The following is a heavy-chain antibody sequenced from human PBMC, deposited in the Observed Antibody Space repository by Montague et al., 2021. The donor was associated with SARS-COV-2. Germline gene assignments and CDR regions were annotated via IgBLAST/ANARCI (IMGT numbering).Heavy chain of an antibody. CDR2: INHRGST. V-gene: IGHV4-34*01. D-gene: IGHD3-22*01. Sequence: SETLSLTCAVYDGSFSDYSWTWIRQHPGKGLEWIGEINHRGSTNYNPSLKSRVTISVDTPKNQFSLKMTSVTAADTALYYCARGRQHINMVVVVVTGGEYYFDFWGQGTLVAVSS. CDR3: ARGRQHINMVVVVVTGGEYYFDF. CDR1: DGSFSDYS. J-gene: IGHJ4*02.